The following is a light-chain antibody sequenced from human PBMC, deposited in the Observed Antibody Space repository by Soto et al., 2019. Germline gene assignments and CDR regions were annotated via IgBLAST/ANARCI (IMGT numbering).Light chain of an antibody. Sequence: EIVLTQSPGTLSLSPGERATLSCRASQSVSSSYFAWYQQKPGQAPRFLIYDTSSRATGIPDRFSGSGSGTDFTLTISRLEPKDFAVYYCQQYGSSPRTFGQGTKVEIK. CDR2: DTS. CDR1: QSVSSSY. V-gene: IGKV3-20*01. J-gene: IGKJ1*01. CDR3: QQYGSSPRT.